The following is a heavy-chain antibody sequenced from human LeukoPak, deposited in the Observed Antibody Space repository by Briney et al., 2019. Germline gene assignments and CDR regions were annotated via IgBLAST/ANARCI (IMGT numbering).Heavy chain of an antibody. CDR1: GDSISNSNSY. CDR3: ARGIPGYFGTSGYYYEY. J-gene: IGHJ4*02. CDR2: VYYSGIT. V-gene: IGHV4-39*07. Sequence: SETLSLTCTVSGDSISNSNSYWVWIRQAPGKGLEWIGSVYYSGITQYNPSLKSRVTVSADTSKSQFSLRVNSVTAADTAVYYCARGIPGYFGTSGYYYEYWGQGTLVTVSS. D-gene: IGHD3-22*01.